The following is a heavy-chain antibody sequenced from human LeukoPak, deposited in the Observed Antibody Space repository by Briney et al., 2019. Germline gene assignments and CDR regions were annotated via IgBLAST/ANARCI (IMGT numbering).Heavy chain of an antibody. CDR1: GFTFSTYA. J-gene: IGHJ4*02. CDR3: AKKQGLQRPFDY. Sequence: EAGGSLRLSCAASGFTFSTYAMRWVRQAPGKGLEWVSTISGSGGSTYFADSVKGRFTISRDNSNNTLHLQMNSLRAEDTAVYYCAKKQGLQRPFDYWGQGTLVTVSS. D-gene: IGHD1/OR15-1a*01. CDR2: ISGSGGST. V-gene: IGHV3-23*01.